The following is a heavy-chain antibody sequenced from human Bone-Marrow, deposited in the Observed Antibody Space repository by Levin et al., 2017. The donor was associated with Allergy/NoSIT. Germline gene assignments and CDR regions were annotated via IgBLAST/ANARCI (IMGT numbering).Heavy chain of an antibody. CDR2: VFHSGTT. D-gene: IGHD2-15*01. Sequence: SETLSLTCTVSGDSITSGTFHWGWVRQPPGKGLEWIASVFHSGTTYYNSSLKSRVTISVDTSKNQFFLKMTSVTAADAAVYYCARDKGYCSGGSCYRGTERGLFDSWGQGTLVTVSS. CDR3: ARDKGYCSGGSCYRGTERGLFDS. J-gene: IGHJ5*01. V-gene: IGHV4-39*07. CDR1: GDSITSGTFH.